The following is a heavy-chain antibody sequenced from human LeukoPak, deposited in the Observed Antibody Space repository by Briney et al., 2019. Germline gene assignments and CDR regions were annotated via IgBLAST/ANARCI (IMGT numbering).Heavy chain of an antibody. CDR3: ARDSPGDSSGYYYWGGGAFDI. CDR2: IKQDGSEK. CDR1: GFTFSSHL. V-gene: IGHV3-7*01. Sequence: GGSLRLSCAASGFTFSSHLMSWVRQAPGKGLGWVANIKQDGSEKYYVDSVKSRFTISRDNVKNSLYLQMNSLRAEDTAVYYCARDSPGDSSGYYYWGGGAFDIWGQGTMVTVSS. D-gene: IGHD3-22*01. J-gene: IGHJ3*02.